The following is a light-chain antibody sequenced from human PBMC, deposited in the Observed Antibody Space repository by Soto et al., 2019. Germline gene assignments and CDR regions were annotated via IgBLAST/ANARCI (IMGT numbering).Light chain of an antibody. Sequence: EIMLTQSPATLSLSPGERATLSCRASQSVDNYLAWYQQKPGQAPRLLIYAASIRATGIPARFSGSVSGTAFTLTISSLEPEDFAVYYCQQRREWPRTFGQGTKLEIK. CDR3: QQRREWPRT. CDR2: AAS. J-gene: IGKJ2*02. CDR1: QSVDNY. V-gene: IGKV3-11*01.